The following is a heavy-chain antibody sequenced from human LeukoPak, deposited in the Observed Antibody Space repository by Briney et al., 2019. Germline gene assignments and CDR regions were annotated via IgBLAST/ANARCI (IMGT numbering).Heavy chain of an antibody. V-gene: IGHV3-23*01. CDR1: GFTFDNYA. Sequence: GGSLRLSCAASGFTFDNYAMNWVRQAPGKGLEWVSAISGSGGSTYYADSVEGRFTISRDNSKNTLYLQMNSLRAEDTAVYYCARGGHDYYYMDVWGKGTTVTVSS. J-gene: IGHJ6*03. CDR3: ARGGHDYYYMDV. CDR2: ISGSGGST. D-gene: IGHD3-10*01.